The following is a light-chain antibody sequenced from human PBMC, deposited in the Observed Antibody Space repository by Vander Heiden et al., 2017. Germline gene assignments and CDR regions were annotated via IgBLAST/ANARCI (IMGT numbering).Light chain of an antibody. CDR3: RQDDSYPLT. Sequence: AIRMTQPPSSFSASTGDRVTITCRASQGISSYLAWYQQKPGKSPKLLIYAVSTSHMGIPSRFSGSGSVTYLSLIVSCRQSEDFAPYYSRQDDSYPLTFGGGTKVEIK. CDR1: QGISSY. J-gene: IGKJ4*01. V-gene: IGKV1-8*01. CDR2: AVS.